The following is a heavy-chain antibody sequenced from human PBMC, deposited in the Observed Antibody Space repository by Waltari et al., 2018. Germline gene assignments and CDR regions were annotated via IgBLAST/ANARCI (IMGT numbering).Heavy chain of an antibody. D-gene: IGHD3-3*01. CDR1: GGSISSYY. CDR2: IYYSGST. J-gene: IGHJ6*02. CDR3: ARVMGDFWSGYYYYYGMDV. Sequence: QVQLQESGPGLVKPSETLSLTCTVSGGSISSYYWSWIRQPPGKGLEWIGYIYYSGSTNYNPSLKSRVTISVDTSKNQFSLKLSSVTAADTAVYYCARVMGDFWSGYYYYYGMDVWGQGTTVTVSS. V-gene: IGHV4-59*01.